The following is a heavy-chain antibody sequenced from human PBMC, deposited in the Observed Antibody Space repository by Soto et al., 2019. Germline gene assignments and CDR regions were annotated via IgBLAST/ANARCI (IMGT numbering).Heavy chain of an antibody. CDR3: AKDLGITMVRGVIPYGMDV. CDR2: ISWNSGSI. D-gene: IGHD3-10*01. J-gene: IGHJ6*02. Sequence: PGGSLRLSXAASGFTFDDYAMHWVRQAPGKGLEWVSGISWNSGSIGYADSVKGRFTISRDNAKNSLYLQMNSLRAEDTALYYCAKDLGITMVRGVIPYGMDVWGQGTTVTVSS. CDR1: GFTFDDYA. V-gene: IGHV3-9*01.